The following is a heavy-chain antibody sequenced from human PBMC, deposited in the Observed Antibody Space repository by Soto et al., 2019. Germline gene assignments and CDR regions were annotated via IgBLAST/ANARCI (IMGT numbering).Heavy chain of an antibody. CDR1: GGSFSGYY. CDR2: INHSGNT. V-gene: IGHV4-34*01. Sequence: QVQLHQWGAGLLKPSETLSLTCDVYGGSFSGYYWSWIRQPPGKGLEWIGQINHSGNTNYNPSLQSRVTISVDTSKNQFSLKLSSVTAADTAVYYCTRGEWEQLNQNHYSMFHYWGQGTLVTVSS. D-gene: IGHD1-26*01. J-gene: IGHJ4*02. CDR3: TRGEWEQLNQNHYSMFHY.